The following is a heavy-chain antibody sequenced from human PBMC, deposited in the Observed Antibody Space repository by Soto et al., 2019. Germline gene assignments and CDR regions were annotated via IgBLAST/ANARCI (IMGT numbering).Heavy chain of an antibody. D-gene: IGHD3-10*02. CDR2: LNWKSEGV. CDR3: SRVSSSRIMSCVLFD. CDR1: GFSFDEYA. Sequence: EVLLVESGGGLVKPGRSLRLSCVVSGFSFDEYAVHWVRQAPGKGLEWVSGLNWKSEGVGYADSVRGRCRTSNEHAENTPILQMNSLRPDATATYVCSRVSSSRIMSCVLFDWGQGTRVTVSS. J-gene: IGHJ4*02. V-gene: IGHV3-9*01.